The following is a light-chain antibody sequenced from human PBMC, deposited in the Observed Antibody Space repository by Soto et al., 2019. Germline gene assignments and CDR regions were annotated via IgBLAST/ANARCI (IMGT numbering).Light chain of an antibody. J-gene: IGKJ5*01. Sequence: DIQLTQSPSFLSASVGYRVSITCQASQGISSWLAWYQQKPGKAPKLLIYAASSLQSGVPSRFSGSGSGTDFTLTISSLQPEDFAVYYCQQYDNWPPTFGQGTRLEIK. CDR1: QGISSW. V-gene: IGKV1-9*01. CDR3: QQYDNWPPT. CDR2: AAS.